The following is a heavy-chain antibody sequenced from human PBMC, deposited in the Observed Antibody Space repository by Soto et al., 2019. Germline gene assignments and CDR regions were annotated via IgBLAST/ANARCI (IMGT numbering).Heavy chain of an antibody. CDR1: GGSFSGYY. D-gene: IGHD1-26*01. J-gene: IGHJ3*02. CDR3: ARATVGADAFDI. Sequence: SETLSLTCAVYGGSFSGYYWSWIRQPPGKGLEWIGEINHSGSTNYNPSLKIRVTISVDTSKNQFSLKLSSVTAADTAVYYCARATVGADAFDIWGQGTMVTVSS. CDR2: INHSGST. V-gene: IGHV4-34*01.